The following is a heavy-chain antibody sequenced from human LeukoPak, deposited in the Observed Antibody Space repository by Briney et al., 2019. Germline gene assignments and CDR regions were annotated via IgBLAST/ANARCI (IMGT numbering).Heavy chain of an antibody. CDR3: TIYDSSGTEGY. CDR1: GFIFGDYA. Sequence: GGSLRLSCTASGFIFGDYAMSWVRQAPGKGLEWVGFIRSKAYGGTTDYAASVKGRFTISRDDSKSIAYLQMNSLKTEDIAVYYCTIYDSSGTEGYWGQGILVTVSS. V-gene: IGHV3-49*04. D-gene: IGHD3-22*01. CDR2: IRSKAYGGTT. J-gene: IGHJ4*02.